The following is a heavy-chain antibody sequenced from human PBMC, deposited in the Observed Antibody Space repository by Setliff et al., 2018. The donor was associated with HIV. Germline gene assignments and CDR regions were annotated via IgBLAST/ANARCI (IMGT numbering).Heavy chain of an antibody. Sequence: SETLSLTCTVSAGSIRSSTYYWAWIRQPPGKGLEWIGTIYYSGSTYYNPSLKSRATISVDMSKNQFSLKLSSVTAADTAVYYCARHSITLVVGVPERDDAFDIWGQGTMVTVSS. D-gene: IGHD3-22*01. CDR2: IYYSGST. J-gene: IGHJ3*02. CDR3: ARHSITLVVGVPERDDAFDI. V-gene: IGHV4-39*01. CDR1: AGSIRSSTYY.